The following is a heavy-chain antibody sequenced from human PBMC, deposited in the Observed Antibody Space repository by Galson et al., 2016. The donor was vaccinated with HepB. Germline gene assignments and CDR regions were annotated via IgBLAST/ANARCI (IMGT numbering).Heavy chain of an antibody. J-gene: IGHJ6*04. V-gene: IGHV4-61*02. Sequence: TLSLTCTVSGGSITSGSYYWSWIRQPAGKGLEWIGRIYTSGSTNYNPSLKSRVTISVDTSKNHFSLKLRSVTAADTAVYYCASLYTVVGTYSSSWHRGAQNYGMDVWGKGTTVTVSS. D-gene: IGHD6-13*01. CDR1: GGSITSGSYY. CDR2: IYTSGST. CDR3: ASLYTVVGTYSSSWHRGAQNYGMDV.